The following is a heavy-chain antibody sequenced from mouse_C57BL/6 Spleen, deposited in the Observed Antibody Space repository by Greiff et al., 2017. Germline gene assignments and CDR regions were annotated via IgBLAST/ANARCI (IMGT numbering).Heavy chain of an antibody. Sequence: EVQRVESEGGLVQPGSSMKLSCTASGFTFSDYYMAWVRQVPEKGLEWVANINYDGSSTYYLDSLKSRFIISRDNAKNILYLQMSSLKSEDTATYYCARVSNSWFAYWGQGTLVTVSA. D-gene: IGHD4-1*01. CDR1: GFTFSDYY. V-gene: IGHV5-16*01. CDR2: INYDGSST. J-gene: IGHJ3*01. CDR3: ARVSNSWFAY.